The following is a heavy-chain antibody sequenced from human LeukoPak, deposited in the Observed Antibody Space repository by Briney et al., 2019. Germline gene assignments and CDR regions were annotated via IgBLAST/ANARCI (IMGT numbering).Heavy chain of an antibody. CDR3: AKGNGYSYGRYYFDY. CDR1: GFTFSSDA. V-gene: IGHV3-23*01. D-gene: IGHD5-18*01. Sequence: GGSLRLSCAASGFTFSSDAMTWVRQAPGKGLEWVSGISGRGDSAFYADSVKGRFTISRDNSKNTLYLQMNSLRAEDTAVYYCAKGNGYSYGRYYFDYWGQGTLVTVSS. J-gene: IGHJ4*02. CDR2: ISGRGDSA.